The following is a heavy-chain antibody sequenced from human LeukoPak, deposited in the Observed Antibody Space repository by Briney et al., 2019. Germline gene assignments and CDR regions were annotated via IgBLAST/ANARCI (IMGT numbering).Heavy chain of an antibody. CDR3: ARGPHYYDSSGPIS. J-gene: IGHJ4*02. CDR1: GGSISSYY. CDR2: IYYSGST. Sequence: SETLSLTCTVSGGSISSYYWSWIRQPPGKGLEWIGYIYYSGSTNYNPSLKSRVTISVDTSKNQFSLKLSSVTAADTAVYYCARGPHYYDSSGPISWGQGTLVTVSS. D-gene: IGHD3-22*01. V-gene: IGHV4-59*01.